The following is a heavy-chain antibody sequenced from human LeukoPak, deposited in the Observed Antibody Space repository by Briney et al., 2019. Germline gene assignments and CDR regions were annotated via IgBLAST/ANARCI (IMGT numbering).Heavy chain of an antibody. J-gene: IGHJ3*02. V-gene: IGHV3-72*01. D-gene: IGHD6-13*01. CDR2: TRNKANSYTT. Sequence: GGSLRLSCAASGFTFSDHYMDWVRQAPGKGLEWVGRTRNKANSYTTEYAASVKGRFTISRDDSKNSLYLRMNSLKTEDTAVYYCARDLLRYSSSWGGAFDIWGQGTMVTVSS. CDR3: ARDLLRYSSSWGGAFDI. CDR1: GFTFSDHY.